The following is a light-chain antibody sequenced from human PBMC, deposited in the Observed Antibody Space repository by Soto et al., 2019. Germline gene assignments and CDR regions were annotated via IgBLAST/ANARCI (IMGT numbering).Light chain of an antibody. J-gene: IGLJ1*01. V-gene: IGLV2-14*01. CDR2: EVS. Sequence: QSVLTQPASVSGSPELSITISCTGTSSDVGGYNYVSWYQQHPGKAPKLMIYEVSNRPSGVSNRFSGSKSGNTAPLTISGLQAEDEADYYCSSYTSSSTPYVFGTGTRPPS. CDR1: SSDVGGYNY. CDR3: SSYTSSSTPYV.